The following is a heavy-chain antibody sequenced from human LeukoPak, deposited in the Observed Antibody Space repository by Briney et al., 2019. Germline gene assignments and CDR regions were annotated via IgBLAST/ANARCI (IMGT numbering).Heavy chain of an antibody. J-gene: IGHJ4*02. CDR3: AGSYSGNYYVFDY. D-gene: IGHD1-26*01. CDR2: IYYSGGT. Sequence: SETLSLACTVSGGSISSYYWTWIRQPPGKGLGLEWIGYIYYSGGTNYNPSLKSRVTISIDTSKNQVSLKLSSVTAADTAVYYCAGSYSGNYYVFDYWGQGTLVTVSS. V-gene: IGHV4-59*08. CDR1: GGSISSYY.